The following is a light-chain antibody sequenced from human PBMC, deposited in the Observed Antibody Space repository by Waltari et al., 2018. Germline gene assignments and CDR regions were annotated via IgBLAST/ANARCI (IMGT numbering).Light chain of an antibody. V-gene: IGLV1-40*01. CDR1: SSNIGAGYD. Sequence: QSVLTQPPSVSGAPGQRVTISCTGSSSNIGAGYDVHWYQQLPGTAPKLLIYGTSNRPSGVPDRFSGSKSGTSASRAITGLQAEDEADYYCQSYDSSLSGSNVVFGGGTKLTVL. CDR2: GTS. J-gene: IGLJ2*01. CDR3: QSYDSSLSGSNVV.